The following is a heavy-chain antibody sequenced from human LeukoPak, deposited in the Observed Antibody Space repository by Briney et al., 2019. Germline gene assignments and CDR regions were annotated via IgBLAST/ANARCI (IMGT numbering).Heavy chain of an antibody. CDR1: GGSFSTYY. CDR2: IYYSGST. CDR3: ARGGPPGYYYDYYMDV. V-gene: IGHV4-59*01. Sequence: SETLSLTCAVYGGSFSTYYWNWIRQPPGKGLEWIGYIYYSGSTNFNPSLKSRVTISVDTSKNQFSLKMSSVTAADTAVYFCARGGPPGYYYDYYMDVWGKGTTVTISS. J-gene: IGHJ6*03.